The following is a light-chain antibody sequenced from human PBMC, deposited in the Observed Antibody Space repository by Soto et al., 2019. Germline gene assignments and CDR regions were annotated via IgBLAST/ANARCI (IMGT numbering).Light chain of an antibody. CDR3: QHYDSARWT. CDR1: QSLSSGY. CDR2: AAS. Sequence: IVLTHSPGTLSRSPGERATLSFRASQSLSSGYLAWYQQKPGQAPRILIYAASSRATGIPDRFSGSGYGTDFSLTISRLEPEDFAVYYCQHYDSARWTFGLGTKVDI. J-gene: IGKJ1*01. V-gene: IGKV3-20*01.